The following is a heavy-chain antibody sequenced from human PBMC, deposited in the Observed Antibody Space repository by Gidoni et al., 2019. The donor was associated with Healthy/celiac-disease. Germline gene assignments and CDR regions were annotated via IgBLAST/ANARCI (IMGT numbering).Heavy chain of an antibody. CDR3: ARDHARYYYDSSGYSLEGY. V-gene: IGHV3-33*01. Sequence: SGFTFSSYGMHWVRQAPGKGLEWVAVIWYDGSNKYYADSVKGRFTISRDNSKNTLYLQMNSLRAEDTAVYYCARDHARYYYDSSGYSLEGYWGQGTLVTVSS. J-gene: IGHJ4*02. D-gene: IGHD3-22*01. CDR2: IWYDGSNK. CDR1: GFTFSSYG.